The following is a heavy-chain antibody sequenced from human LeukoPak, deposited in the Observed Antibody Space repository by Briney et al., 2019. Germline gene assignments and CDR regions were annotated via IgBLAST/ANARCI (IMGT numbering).Heavy chain of an antibody. CDR1: GFNFSSFV. CDR2: ISYDGSNK. CDR3: ARVQTLWFGEYYGMDV. Sequence: PGGSLRLSCAASGFNFSSFVMHWVRQAPGKGLEWVAVISYDGSNKYYADSVKGRFTISRDNSKNTLYLQMNSLRAEDTAVYYCARVQTLWFGEYYGMDVWGQGTTVTVSS. D-gene: IGHD3-10*01. J-gene: IGHJ6*02. V-gene: IGHV3-30*19.